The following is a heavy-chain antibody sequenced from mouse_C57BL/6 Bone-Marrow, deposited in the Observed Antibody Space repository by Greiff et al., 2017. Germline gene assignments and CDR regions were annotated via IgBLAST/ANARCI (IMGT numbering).Heavy chain of an antibody. CDR2: IDPANGNT. Sequence: VQLQQSVAELVRPGASVKLSCTASGFNIKNTYMHWVKQRPEQGLEWIGRIDPANGNTTYAPKFPGKATITADTSSNTAYLQLSSLTSEDTAIYYCATYHDSNYDYCDYWGQGTTRTVSA. J-gene: IGHJ2*01. V-gene: IGHV14-3*01. CDR1: GFNIKNTY. CDR3: ATYHDSNYDYCDY. D-gene: IGHD2-5*01.